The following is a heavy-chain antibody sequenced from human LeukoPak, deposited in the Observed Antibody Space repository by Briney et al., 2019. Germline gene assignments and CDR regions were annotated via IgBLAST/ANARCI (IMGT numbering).Heavy chain of an antibody. CDR1: GYTFTSYY. V-gene: IGHV1-46*01. Sequence: ASVKVSCKASGYTFTSYYMHWVRQAPGQGLEWMGIINPSGGSTSYAQKFQGRVTMTRDTSTSTVYMELSSLRSEDTAVYYCARVRGRYYDSSGPSFDYWGQGTLVTASS. CDR3: ARVRGRYYDSSGPSFDY. D-gene: IGHD3-22*01. J-gene: IGHJ4*02. CDR2: INPSGGST.